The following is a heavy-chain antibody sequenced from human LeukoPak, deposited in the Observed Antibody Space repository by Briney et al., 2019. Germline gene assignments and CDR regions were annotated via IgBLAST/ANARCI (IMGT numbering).Heavy chain of an antibody. D-gene: IGHD2/OR15-2a*01. Sequence: GKSLRLSCAASGFTFSTYWMSWVRQAPGKGLEWVANIKQDGNEKYYVDSVKGRFTISRDNAKNSLYLQMNSLRAEDTAVYFCARDPRGIYYFYPFDYWGQGTLVTVSP. V-gene: IGHV3-7*05. CDR3: ARDPRGIYYFYPFDY. J-gene: IGHJ4*02. CDR2: IKQDGNEK. CDR1: GFTFSTYW.